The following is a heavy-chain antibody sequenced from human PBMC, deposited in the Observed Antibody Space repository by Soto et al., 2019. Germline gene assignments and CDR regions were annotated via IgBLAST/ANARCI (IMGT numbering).Heavy chain of an antibody. V-gene: IGHV4-4*02. J-gene: IGHJ4*02. CDR2: IYHSGTT. Sequence: QVQLQASGPGLVKPSGTLSLTGAVSGASISDNWWSWVRQRPGKGLEWIGEIYHSGTTHYNPSLWSRVAMSVDKSNNRLSLNLNSVTAADTAVYYCARHISVPRTRGFDYWGQGTLVTVSS. CDR3: ARHISVPRTRGFDY. D-gene: IGHD2-21*01. CDR1: GASISDNW.